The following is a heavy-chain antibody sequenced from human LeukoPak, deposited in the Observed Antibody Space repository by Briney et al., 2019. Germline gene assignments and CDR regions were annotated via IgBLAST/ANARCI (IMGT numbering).Heavy chain of an antibody. CDR1: GFTFSNYW. J-gene: IGHJ4*02. CDR2: MDSDGSDT. Sequence: GGSLRLSCAASGFTFSNYWMHWVRQVPGKGLEWVSRMDSDGSDTKYADSVKGRSTISRDNAKNTLYLQMNSLRAEDTAVYYCARDTNSSPDYWGQGTLVTVSS. V-gene: IGHV3-74*01. D-gene: IGHD6-6*01. CDR3: ARDTNSSPDY.